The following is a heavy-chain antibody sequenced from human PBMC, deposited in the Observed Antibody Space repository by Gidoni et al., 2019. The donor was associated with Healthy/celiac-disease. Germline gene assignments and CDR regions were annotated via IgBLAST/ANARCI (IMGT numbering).Heavy chain of an antibody. CDR3: AIPVVPAANQFYYYGMDV. J-gene: IGHJ6*02. V-gene: IGHV1-69*06. CDR2: IIPIFGTA. D-gene: IGHD2-2*01. Sequence: AEVKKPGSSVKVSCKASGGTFSSYAISWVRQAPGQGLEWMGGIIPIFGTANYAQKFQGRVTITADKSTSTAYMELSSLRSEDTAVYYCAIPVVPAANQFYYYGMDVWGQGTTVTVSS. CDR1: GGTFSSYA.